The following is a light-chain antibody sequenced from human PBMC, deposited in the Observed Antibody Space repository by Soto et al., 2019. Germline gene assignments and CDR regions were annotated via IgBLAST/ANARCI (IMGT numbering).Light chain of an antibody. V-gene: IGKV1-5*01. Sequence: DIQVTQSPSSLSASVGDRVTITCQASQDISTWLTWYQQKPGKAPKLLIYDASSLASGVPSRFSGGGSGTEFTLTISSLQPDDSSTYYCQQYNSYSLTFGGGTKVDIK. CDR2: DAS. J-gene: IGKJ4*01. CDR3: QQYNSYSLT. CDR1: QDISTW.